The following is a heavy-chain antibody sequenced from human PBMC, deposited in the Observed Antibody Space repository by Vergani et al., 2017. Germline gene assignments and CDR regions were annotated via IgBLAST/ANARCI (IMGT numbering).Heavy chain of an antibody. J-gene: IGHJ3*02. CDR3: ARKLSVGGLYGDAFDI. CDR1: GYKFTMHP. CDR2: IATNTGVP. Sequence: QGQLVQSGSELKKPGASVKVSCKASGYKFTMHPINWVRQAPGQGLEWMGWIATNTGVPSYAPGFGERFVLSLDTSSSSTSLESHGLKPQDSGIYFCARKLSVGGLYGDAFDIW. V-gene: IGHV7-4-1*01. D-gene: IGHD4-17*01.